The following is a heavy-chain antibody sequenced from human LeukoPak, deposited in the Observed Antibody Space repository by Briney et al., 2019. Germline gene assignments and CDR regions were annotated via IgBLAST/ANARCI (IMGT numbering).Heavy chain of an antibody. D-gene: IGHD6-6*01. V-gene: IGHV4-59*11. CDR2: IYHSGST. J-gene: IGHJ4*02. CDR1: GGSISSHY. CDR3: ARAVPYSSSFHYFDY. Sequence: SETLSLTCTVSGGSISSHYWSWIRQPPGKGLEWIGYIYHSGSTYYNPSLKSRVTISVDRSKNQFSLKLSSVTAADTAVYYCARAVPYSSSFHYFDYWGQGTLVTVSS.